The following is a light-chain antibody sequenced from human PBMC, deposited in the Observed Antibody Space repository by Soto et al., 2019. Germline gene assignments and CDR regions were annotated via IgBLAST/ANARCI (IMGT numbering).Light chain of an antibody. CDR2: DAS. J-gene: IGKJ1*01. Sequence: EVVLTQSPATLSLSPGERATLSCRASQSVDIRLAWYQQKPGQAPRLLIYDASTRATGIPARFSGSGAGTDFTLTITSLEPEDVAVYYCDQRAAWPATFGQGTKVEMK. CDR1: QSVDIR. CDR3: DQRAAWPAT. V-gene: IGKV3-11*01.